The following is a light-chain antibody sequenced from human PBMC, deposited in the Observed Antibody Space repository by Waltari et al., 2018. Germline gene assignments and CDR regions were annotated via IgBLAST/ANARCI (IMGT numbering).Light chain of an antibody. CDR1: QSISSW. Sequence: DIQMTQSPSTLSASVGDRVTITCRASQSISSWLAWYQQKQGKVPKLLIYQASSLQSGVPSRFNGSGSGTEFTLTISGLQPDDFATYYCQQYNSYPYTFGQGTKLEI. CDR3: QQYNSYPYT. V-gene: IGKV1-5*03. J-gene: IGKJ2*01. CDR2: QAS.